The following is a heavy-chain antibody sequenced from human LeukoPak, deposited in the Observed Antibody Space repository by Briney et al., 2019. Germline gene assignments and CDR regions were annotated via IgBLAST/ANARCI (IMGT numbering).Heavy chain of an antibody. D-gene: IGHD4-23*01. J-gene: IGHJ4*02. V-gene: IGHV3-48*01. CDR1: GFTFSSYS. CDR2: ISSSSSTI. CDR3: ARVYGGNRGYFDY. Sequence: GGSLRLSCAASGFTFSSYSMNWVRQAPGKGLEWVSYISSSSSTIYYADSVKGRFTISRDNAKNSLYLQMNSLRAEDTAVYYCARVYGGNRGYFDYWGQGTLVTVSS.